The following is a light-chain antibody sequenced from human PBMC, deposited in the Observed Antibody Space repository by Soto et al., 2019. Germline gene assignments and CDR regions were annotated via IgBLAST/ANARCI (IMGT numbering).Light chain of an antibody. J-gene: IGKJ1*01. Sequence: DIHLTQSPSSLSASVGDSVTITCRSSQTINKYLNWYQHRPGKAPKLLIYAASSLQTGVPTRFRGAGAGTFFTLTISNLQLEDVSSYYCQQSYGSPGAFGRGTKVEI. CDR1: QTINKY. V-gene: IGKV1-39*01. CDR2: AAS. CDR3: QQSYGSPGA.